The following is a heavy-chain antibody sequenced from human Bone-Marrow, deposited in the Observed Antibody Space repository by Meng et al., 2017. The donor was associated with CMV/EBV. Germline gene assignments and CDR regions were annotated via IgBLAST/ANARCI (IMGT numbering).Heavy chain of an antibody. Sequence: GESLKISCTASGFTFGDYAMSWVRQAPGKGLEWVGFIRSKAYGGTTEYAASVKGRFTISRDDSKSIAYLQMNSLKTEDTAVYYCTRSTIFGVVILRYFAYWGQGNLVTVSS. J-gene: IGHJ4*02. CDR1: GFTFGDYA. CDR2: IRSKAYGGTT. CDR3: TRSTIFGVVILRYFAY. D-gene: IGHD3-3*01. V-gene: IGHV3-49*04.